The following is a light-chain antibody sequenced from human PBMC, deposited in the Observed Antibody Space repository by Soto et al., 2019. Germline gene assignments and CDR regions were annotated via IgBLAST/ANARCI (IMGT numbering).Light chain of an antibody. J-gene: IGKJ4*01. CDR2: GSS. V-gene: IGKV3-11*01. CDR3: QQRSNWPPLT. Sequence: EILLTQATATLPWSPAQSATLSCRASQCASSYLAGYQQQPGPAPRLLICGSSSSATDIRDRFSGSGSGTDFSLTISSLEAEDFAAYYCQQRSNWPPLTFGGGTKV. CDR1: QCASSY.